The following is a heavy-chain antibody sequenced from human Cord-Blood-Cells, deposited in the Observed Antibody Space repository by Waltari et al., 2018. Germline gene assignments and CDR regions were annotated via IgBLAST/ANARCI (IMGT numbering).Heavy chain of an antibody. CDR3: ARVDKTTVTTDY. D-gene: IGHD4-17*01. V-gene: IGHV1-2*02. CDR1: GYTFTGYY. J-gene: IGHJ4*02. CDR2: INPNSGGT. Sequence: QAQLVQSGAEVTKPGASVKVSCTASGYTFTGYYMHWVRQAPGQGLEWMGWINPNSGGTNYAQKFQGRVTMTRDTSISTAYMELSRLRSDDTAVYYCARVDKTTVTTDYWGQGTLVTVSS.